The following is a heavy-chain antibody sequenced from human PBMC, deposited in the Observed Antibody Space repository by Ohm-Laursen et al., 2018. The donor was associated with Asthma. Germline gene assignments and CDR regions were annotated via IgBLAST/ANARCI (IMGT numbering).Heavy chain of an antibody. CDR1: GDSISRGDYY. CDR2: IYHSVST. J-gene: IGHJ2*01. V-gene: IGHV4-30-4*01. D-gene: IGHD4-23*01. Sequence: SQTLSLTCTVSGDSISRGDYYWSWIRQPPGKGLEWIGYIYHSVSTYYSPSLKSRVAISVDTSKNQFSLRVSSVTSADTAVYYCAREPTTVAPWFFDLWGRGTLVTVSS. CDR3: AREPTTVAPWFFDL.